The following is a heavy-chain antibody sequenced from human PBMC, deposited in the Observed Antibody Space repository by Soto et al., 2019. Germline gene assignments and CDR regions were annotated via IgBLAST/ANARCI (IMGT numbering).Heavy chain of an antibody. CDR3: AYGGYYSSSWCPDY. V-gene: IGHV2-5*02. D-gene: IGHD6-13*01. J-gene: IGHJ4*02. Sequence: QITLKESGLSLVKPTQTLPLTCTFSGLSLTTTGVGVAWIRQSPGEALEWLALFSWDDDKRYSPSLKSRHTITKDTTKNQVVLTRTNMDSVDTATYYCAYGGYYSSSWCPDYWGQGTLVTVSS. CDR1: GLSLTTTGVG. CDR2: FSWDDDK.